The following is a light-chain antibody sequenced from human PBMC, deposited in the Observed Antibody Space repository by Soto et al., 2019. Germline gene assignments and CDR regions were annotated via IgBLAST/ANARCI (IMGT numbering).Light chain of an antibody. Sequence: EILLTQFPSTLSASPRARATLSCRASQSVSSYLAWYQQKPGQAPRLLIYDASTRATGIPARFSGSGSGTEFTLTISSLQSEDFAVYYCQQYNNWPKTFGQGTKVDIK. CDR1: QSVSSY. CDR3: QQYNNWPKT. V-gene: IGKV3-15*01. J-gene: IGKJ1*01. CDR2: DAS.